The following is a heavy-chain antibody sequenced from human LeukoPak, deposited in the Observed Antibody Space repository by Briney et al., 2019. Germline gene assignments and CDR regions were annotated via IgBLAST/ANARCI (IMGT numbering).Heavy chain of an antibody. J-gene: IGHJ4*02. V-gene: IGHV4-4*07. CDR2: IYTSGST. CDR3: ASLPWGARYFDY. Sequence: SETLSLTCTFSGDSISDYYWSWIRQLAGKGLEWIGRIYTSGSTSYNPSLKSRVTISLDRSKNQFSLKLNSVTAADTAVYYCASLPWGARYFDYWGQGTLVTVSS. D-gene: IGHD1-26*01. CDR1: GDSISDYY.